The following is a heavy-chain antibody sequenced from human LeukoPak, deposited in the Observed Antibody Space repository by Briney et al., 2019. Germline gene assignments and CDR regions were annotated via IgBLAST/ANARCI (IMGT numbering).Heavy chain of an antibody. J-gene: IGHJ3*02. CDR3: ARDWSLRFYDSSGYSYAFDI. CDR2: INPNSGGT. D-gene: IGHD3-22*01. CDR1: GYTFTGYY. V-gene: IGHV1-2*02. Sequence: ASVKVSCKASGYTFTGYYMHWVRQAPGQGLEWMGWINPNSGGTNYAQKFQGRVTMTRDTSISTAYMELSRLRPDDTAVYYCARDWSLRFYDSSGYSYAFDIWGQGTMVTVSS.